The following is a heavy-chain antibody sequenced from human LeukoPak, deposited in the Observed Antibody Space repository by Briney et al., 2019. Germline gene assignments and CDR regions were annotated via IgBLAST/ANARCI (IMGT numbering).Heavy chain of an antibody. CDR3: ASQDGYYDILTGYYSLGEYFQH. V-gene: IGHV3-48*02. D-gene: IGHD3-9*01. CDR2: ISSSSSTI. J-gene: IGHJ1*01. CDR1: GFTFSSYS. Sequence: GGSLRLSCAASGFTFSSYSMNWVRQAPGKGLEWVSYISSSSSTIYYADSVKGRFTISRDNAKNSLYLQMNSLRDGDTAVYYCASQDGYYDILTGYYSLGEYFQHWGQGTLVTVSS.